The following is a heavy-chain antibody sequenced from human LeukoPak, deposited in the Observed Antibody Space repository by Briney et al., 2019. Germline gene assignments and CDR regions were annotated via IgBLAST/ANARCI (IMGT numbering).Heavy chain of an antibody. CDR2: ISSSSSYI. CDR1: GFTFSSYS. Sequence: GGSLRLSCAASGFTFSSYSMNWVRQAPGKGLEWVSSISSSSSYIYYADSVKGRFTISRDNAKNSLYLQMNSLRAEDTAVYYCARGEDIVVVPDYYMDVWGKGTTVTVSS. D-gene: IGHD2-2*01. V-gene: IGHV3-21*01. CDR3: ARGEDIVVVPDYYMDV. J-gene: IGHJ6*03.